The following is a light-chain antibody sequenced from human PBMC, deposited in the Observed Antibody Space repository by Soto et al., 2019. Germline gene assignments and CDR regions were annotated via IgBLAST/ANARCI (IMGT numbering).Light chain of an antibody. V-gene: IGKV1-39*01. Sequence: DIQMTQSPSSLTAAVGDRVTITCRASQSIRSYLNWYQQKPGKAPKLLIYAASSLQSGVPSRFSGSGSGTDFSLAISSLQPEDFATYYCQESYSTPYTFGQGTKPEIK. J-gene: IGKJ2*01. CDR2: AAS. CDR1: QSIRSY. CDR3: QESYSTPYT.